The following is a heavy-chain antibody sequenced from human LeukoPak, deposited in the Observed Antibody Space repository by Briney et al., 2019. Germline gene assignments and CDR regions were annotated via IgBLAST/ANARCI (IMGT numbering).Heavy chain of an antibody. J-gene: IGHJ4*02. CDR2: IKQDGSET. Sequence: SGGSLRLSCAASGFTFTTYWMSWVRQAPGKGLEWVANIKQDGSETYYVDSVKGRFTISRGNAKKSLYLQMNNLRAEDTAVYYCARGKGLDYWGQGTLVTVSS. V-gene: IGHV3-7*04. CDR3: ARGKGLDY. CDR1: GFTFTTYW.